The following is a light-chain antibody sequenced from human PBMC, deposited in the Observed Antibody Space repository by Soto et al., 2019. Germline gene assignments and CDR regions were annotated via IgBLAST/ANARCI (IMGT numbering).Light chain of an antibody. CDR3: QQSYSTPET. J-gene: IGKJ1*01. CDR2: AAS. CDR1: QSISSY. V-gene: IGKV1-39*01. Sequence: IQITQFPSSLSASVGDRVTLTCRASQSISSYLNWYQQKPGKAPKLLIYAASSLQSGVPSRFSGSGSGTDFTLTISSLQPEDFATYYCQQSYSTPETFGQGTKVDIK.